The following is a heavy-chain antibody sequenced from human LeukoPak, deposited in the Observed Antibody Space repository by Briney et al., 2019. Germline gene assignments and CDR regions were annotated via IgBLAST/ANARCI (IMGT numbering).Heavy chain of an antibody. CDR1: GYSLSSGYY. J-gene: IGHJ5*02. CDR3: AREGRQQLVLVDP. D-gene: IGHD6-13*01. Sequence: KPSETPSPTRAVSGYSLSSGYYWGWVRQPPGKGLGGIGSIYHSGSTYYNPSLKSRVTISVDTSKNQFSLKLSSVTAADTAVYYCAREGRQQLVLVDPWGQGTLATVSS. V-gene: IGHV4-38-2*02. CDR2: IYHSGST.